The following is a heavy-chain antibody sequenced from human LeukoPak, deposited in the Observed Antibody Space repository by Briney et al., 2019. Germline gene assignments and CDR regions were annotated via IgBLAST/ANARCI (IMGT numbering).Heavy chain of an antibody. V-gene: IGHV4-31*03. CDR3: ARVGSRGYGDYDY. Sequence: PSQTLSLTCTVSGGSLSSSGYCWNCIRQHPGKGREWIGYIYYIGTTYYNPSLKSRVIMSVDTLKNEFSLKLTSATAADTAVYYCARVGSRGYGDYDYWGQGTLVTVSS. D-gene: IGHD4-17*01. CDR2: IYYIGTT. J-gene: IGHJ4*02. CDR1: GGSLSSSGYC.